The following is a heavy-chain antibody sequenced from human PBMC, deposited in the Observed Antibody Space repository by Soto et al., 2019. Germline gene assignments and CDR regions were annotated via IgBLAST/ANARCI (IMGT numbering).Heavy chain of an antibody. V-gene: IGHV3-21*01. CDR3: AREDSIIIPAVSDF. CDR2: VSKSGYT. J-gene: IGHJ4*02. D-gene: IGHD2-2*01. CDR1: GFTFNNYG. Sequence: GGSLRLSCVVSGFTFNNYGINWVRQAPGKGLQWVSSVSKSGYTYYSDSVKGRFTISRDNAKNSVSLQMNNLRAEDTAVYYCAREDSIIIPAVSDFWGQGTLVTVSS.